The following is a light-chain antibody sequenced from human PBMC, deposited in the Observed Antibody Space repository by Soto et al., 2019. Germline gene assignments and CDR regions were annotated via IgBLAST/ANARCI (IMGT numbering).Light chain of an antibody. V-gene: IGLV2-14*01. CDR2: EVI. Sequence: QSVLAQPASVSGSPGQSITISCTGTSSDIGDFNYVSWYQQHPGKAPKLMIFEVINRPSGVSNRFSGSKSGNTASLTTSGLQADDEADYYCCSYTTTDTLFVFGSGTKVTVL. CDR3: CSYTTTDTLFV. J-gene: IGLJ1*01. CDR1: SSDIGDFNY.